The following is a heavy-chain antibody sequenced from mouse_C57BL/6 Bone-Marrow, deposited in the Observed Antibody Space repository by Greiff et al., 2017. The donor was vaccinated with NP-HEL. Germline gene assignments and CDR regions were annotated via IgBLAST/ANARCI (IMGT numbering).Heavy chain of an antibody. V-gene: IGHV1-81*01. D-gene: IGHD2-1*01. CDR3: AQSTMVTTRLYYYAMDY. Sequence: VQLQQSGAELARPGASVKLSCKASGYTFTSYGISWVKQRTGQGLEWIGEIYPRSGNTYYNEKFKGKATLTADKSSSTAYMELRSLTSEDSAVYFCAQSTMVTTRLYYYAMDYWGQGTSVTVSS. J-gene: IGHJ4*01. CDR2: IYPRSGNT. CDR1: GYTFTSYG.